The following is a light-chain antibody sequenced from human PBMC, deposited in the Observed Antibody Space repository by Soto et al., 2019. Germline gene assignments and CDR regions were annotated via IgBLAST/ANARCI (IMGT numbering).Light chain of an antibody. CDR2: AAY. CDR1: QSVGGSY. Sequence: EIVVTKSPGTLSLSRWERGTLSCRASQSVGGSYVGWYQQKPGQGPRLLIYAAYSRATGIPDRFSGSGSGTDFTLTISRLEPEDFAVYYCQLFGASRTFGQGTKVDI. V-gene: IGKV3-20*01. CDR3: QLFGASRT. J-gene: IGKJ1*01.